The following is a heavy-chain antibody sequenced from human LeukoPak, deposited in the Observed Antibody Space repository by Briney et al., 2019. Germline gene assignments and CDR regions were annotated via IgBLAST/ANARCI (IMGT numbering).Heavy chain of an antibody. V-gene: IGHV3-33*01. CDR2: IWYDGSDK. J-gene: IGHJ4*02. CDR3: ARLGFVVPAVIFDY. CDR1: GFTFSSFG. Sequence: GGSLRLSCGASGFTFSSFGMHWLRQAPGKGLEWVAIIWYDGSDKYYSDSVKGRFTISRDNSKNTLYLQMNSLRAEDTAVYYCARLGFVVPAVIFDYWGQGTLVTVSS. D-gene: IGHD2-2*02.